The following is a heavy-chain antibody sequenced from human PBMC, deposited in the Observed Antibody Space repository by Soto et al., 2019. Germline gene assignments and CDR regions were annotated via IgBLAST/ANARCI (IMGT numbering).Heavy chain of an antibody. J-gene: IGHJ4*02. CDR1: GFTFSSYS. V-gene: IGHV3-21*01. CDR2: ISSSSSYI. D-gene: IGHD4-17*01. CDR3: ARGSYGDYGPNTNFDY. Sequence: KSGGSLRLSCAASGFTFSSYSMNWVRQAPGKGLEWVSSISSSSSYIYYADSVKGRFTISRDNAKNSLYLQMNSLRAEDTAVYYCARGSYGDYGPNTNFDYWGQGTLVTVSS.